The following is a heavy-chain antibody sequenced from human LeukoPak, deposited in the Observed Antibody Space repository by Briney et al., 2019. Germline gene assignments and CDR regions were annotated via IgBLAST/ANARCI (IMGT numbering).Heavy chain of an antibody. CDR1: GFTFSSYW. CDR3: ARRPYCGGDCYPYYYYYYMDV. J-gene: IGHJ6*03. D-gene: IGHD2-21*01. CDR2: IKQDGSEK. V-gene: IGHV3-7*01. Sequence: GGSLRLSCAASGFTFSSYWMSWVRQAPGKGLEWVANIKQDGSEKYYVDSVKGRFTISRDNAKNSLYLQMNSLRAEDTAGYYCARRPYCGGDCYPYYYYYYMDVWGKGTTVTVSS.